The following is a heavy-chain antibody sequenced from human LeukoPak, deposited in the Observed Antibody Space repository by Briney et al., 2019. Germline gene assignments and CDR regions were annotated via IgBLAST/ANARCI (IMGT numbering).Heavy chain of an antibody. CDR1: GFTFTSYA. Sequence: PGGSLRLSCAASGFTFTSYAMNWVRQAPGKGLEWVSTISGSGDTTYYADSVKGWFTISRDNSKNTLYLQMNSLGAEDTAVYYCAKFAIRGPKSVDYWGQGTLVTVSS. CDR3: AKFAIRGPKSVDY. V-gene: IGHV3-23*01. D-gene: IGHD5-12*01. J-gene: IGHJ4*02. CDR2: ISGSGDTT.